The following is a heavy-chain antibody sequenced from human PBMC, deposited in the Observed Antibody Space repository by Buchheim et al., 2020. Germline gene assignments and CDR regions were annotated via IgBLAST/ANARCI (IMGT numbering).Heavy chain of an antibody. D-gene: IGHD5-18*01. CDR1: GFTFSSYG. Sequence: QVQLVESGGGVVQPGRSLRLSCAASGFTFSSYGMHWVRQAPGKGLEWVAVISYDGSNKYYADSVKGRFTISRDNSKNTLYLQMNSLRAEDTAAYYCAKDFLRSYGYRSSYYYYYMDVWGKGTT. V-gene: IGHV3-30*18. J-gene: IGHJ6*03. CDR3: AKDFLRSYGYRSSYYYYYMDV. CDR2: ISYDGSNK.